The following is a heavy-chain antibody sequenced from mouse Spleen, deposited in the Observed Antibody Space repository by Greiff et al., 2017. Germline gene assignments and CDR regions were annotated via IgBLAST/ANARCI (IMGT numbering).Heavy chain of an antibody. D-gene: IGHD1-1*01. J-gene: IGHJ2*01. Sequence: EVKVVESGGGLVKLGGSLKLSCAASGFTFSSYAMSWVRQTPEKRLEWVATISSGGGNTYYPDSVKGRFTISRDNAKNTLYLQMSSLKSEDTAMYYCARSYYGYYFDYWGQGTTLTVSS. CDR1: GFTFSSYA. V-gene: IGHV5-9*04. CDR3: ARSYYGYYFDY. CDR2: ISSGGGNT.